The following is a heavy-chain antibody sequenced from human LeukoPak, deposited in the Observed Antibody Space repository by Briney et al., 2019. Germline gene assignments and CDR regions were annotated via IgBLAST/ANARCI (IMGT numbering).Heavy chain of an antibody. CDR2: ISSSTNYI. V-gene: IGHV3-21*01. Sequence: PGRSLRLSCAASGCTFSSYSMDWVHQAPGKGLEWVSSISSSTNYIYYADSVRGRFTISRDNAKNSLYLQMNSLRAEDTAVYYCARAERYCSSTNCLNFDYWGQGTLVTVSS. CDR3: ARAERYCSSTNCLNFDY. D-gene: IGHD2-2*01. J-gene: IGHJ4*02. CDR1: GCTFSSYS.